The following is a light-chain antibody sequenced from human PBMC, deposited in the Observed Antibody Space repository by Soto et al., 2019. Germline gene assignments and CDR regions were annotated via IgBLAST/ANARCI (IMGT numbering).Light chain of an antibody. CDR1: TSDVGYYSL. Sequence: QSALTQPASVSGSPGQSITISCTGTTSDVGYYSLVSWYQQYSGKAPKLIIYEVTKRPAGVSNRFSGSKSGNTASLTVSRLEAEDEADYCCSSYANSDTFFGGGTTLTVL. V-gene: IGLV2-23*02. CDR3: SSYANSDTF. J-gene: IGLJ2*01. CDR2: EVT.